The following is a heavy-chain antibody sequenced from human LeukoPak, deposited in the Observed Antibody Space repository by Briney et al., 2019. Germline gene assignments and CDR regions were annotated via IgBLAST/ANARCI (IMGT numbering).Heavy chain of an antibody. Sequence: SETLSLTCTVSGYSISSGYYWGWIRQPPGKGLEWIGSIYHSGSTYYNPSLKSRVTISVDTSKNQFSLKLSSVTAADTAVYYCARSPPGLRNYFDYWGQGTLVTVSS. J-gene: IGHJ4*02. CDR1: GYSISSGYY. V-gene: IGHV4-38-2*02. CDR2: IYHSGST. CDR3: ARSPPGLRNYFDY. D-gene: IGHD5-12*01.